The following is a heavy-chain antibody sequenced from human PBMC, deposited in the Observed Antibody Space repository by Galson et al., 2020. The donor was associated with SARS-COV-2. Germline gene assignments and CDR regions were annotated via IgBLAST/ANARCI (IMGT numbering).Heavy chain of an antibody. J-gene: IGHJ4*02. Sequence: ASVKLSCKASGYTFIDNSLVWVRQAPGQGLAWMGWTNPKSGDTNYAQTFQGRVTLTRDTSIGTAYMELSGLTSDGTAVYYCARHGGGLGYWGQGTLVTVSS. CDR2: TNPKSGDT. CDR3: ARHGGGLGY. V-gene: IGHV1-2*02. CDR1: GYTFIDNS.